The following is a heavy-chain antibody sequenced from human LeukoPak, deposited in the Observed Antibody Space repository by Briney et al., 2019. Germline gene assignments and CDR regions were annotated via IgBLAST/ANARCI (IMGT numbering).Heavy chain of an antibody. Sequence: SHTLSLTCAISGDSVSSNSAAWNWIRPSPSRGLEWLGRTYYRYKWYNDYAVSVKSRITVNPDTSKTQFSLQLNSVTPEDTAVYYCARGKAAGGQYYFDYWGQGTLLTVSS. CDR1: GDSVSSNSAA. J-gene: IGHJ4*02. CDR3: ARGKAAGGQYYFDY. D-gene: IGHD6-13*01. V-gene: IGHV6-1*01. CDR2: TYYRYKWYN.